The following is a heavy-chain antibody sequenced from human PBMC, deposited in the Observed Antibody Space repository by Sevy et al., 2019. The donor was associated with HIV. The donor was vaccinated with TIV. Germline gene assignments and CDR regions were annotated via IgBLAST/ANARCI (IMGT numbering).Heavy chain of an antibody. CDR2: INSDGSST. J-gene: IGHJ3*02. V-gene: IGHV3-74*01. Sequence: GGSLRLSCAASGFTFSSYWMHWVRQAPGKGLVWVSRINSDGSSTSYADSVKGRFTISRDNAKNTLYLQMNSLRAEETAVYYCARDPPLDYYDGSGPTMGAFDIWGQGTMVTVSS. CDR3: ARDPPLDYYDGSGPTMGAFDI. CDR1: GFTFSSYW. D-gene: IGHD3-22*01.